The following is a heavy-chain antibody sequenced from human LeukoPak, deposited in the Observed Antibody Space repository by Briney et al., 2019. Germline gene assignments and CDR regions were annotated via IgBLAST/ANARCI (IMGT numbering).Heavy chain of an antibody. Sequence: TGGSLRLSCAASGFIVSDKYMSWVRQAPGRGLEWVSSFSSSDDSTYYADSVRGRFTISRDNSKNTLYLQMNSLRAEDTAVYYCAKVRRNGYIYFDYWGQGTLVTVSS. CDR2: FSSSDDST. J-gene: IGHJ4*02. V-gene: IGHV3-23*01. CDR3: AKVRRNGYIYFDY. D-gene: IGHD5-18*01. CDR1: GFIVSDKY.